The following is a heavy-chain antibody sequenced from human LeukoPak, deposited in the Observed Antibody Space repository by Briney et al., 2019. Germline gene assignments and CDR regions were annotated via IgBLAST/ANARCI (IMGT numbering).Heavy chain of an antibody. J-gene: IGHJ5*02. CDR2: IYYTGTT. CDR3: ARHDYYGSVNWFDP. CDR1: GGSLNSLNFY. Sequence: SETLSLTCIVSGGSLNSLNFYWGWIRQPPGKGLEWIATIYYTGTTYYNPSLKSRLTISVDTSKNQFSLKVTSVTAADTAVYYCARHDYYGSVNWFDPWGQGTLITVSS. D-gene: IGHD3-10*01. V-gene: IGHV4-39*01.